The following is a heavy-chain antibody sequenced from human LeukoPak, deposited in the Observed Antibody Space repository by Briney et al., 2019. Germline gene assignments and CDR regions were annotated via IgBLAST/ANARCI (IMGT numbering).Heavy chain of an antibody. CDR2: INAGNGNT. Sequence: ASVKVSCKASGYTFTSYAMHWVRQAPGQGLEWMGWINAGNGNTKYSQKFQGRVTITRDTSASTAYMELSSLRSEDTAVYYCASILAPPLKDYYYGMDVWGQGTTVTVSS. J-gene: IGHJ6*02. V-gene: IGHV1-3*01. CDR3: ASILAPPLKDYYYGMDV. CDR1: GYTFTSYA.